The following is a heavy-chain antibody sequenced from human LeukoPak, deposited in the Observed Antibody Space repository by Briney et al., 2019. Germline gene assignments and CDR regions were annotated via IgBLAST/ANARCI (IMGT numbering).Heavy chain of an antibody. CDR3: ARSLDYGGTYDI. Sequence: SGPALVKPTQTLTLTFTFSGFSLSTNGVCVSWIRQPPGKALEWLARIDWDDDKYYSTFLKTRLTISKDTSKNQVVLKMTNMDPVDTATFYCARSLDYGGTYDIWGQGTMVTVSS. CDR1: GFSLSTNGVC. D-gene: IGHD4-23*01. J-gene: IGHJ3*02. V-gene: IGHV2-70*11. CDR2: IDWDDDK.